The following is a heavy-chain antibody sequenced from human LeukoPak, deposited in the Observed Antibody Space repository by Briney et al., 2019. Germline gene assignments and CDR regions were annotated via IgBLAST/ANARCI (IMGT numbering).Heavy chain of an antibody. J-gene: IGHJ4*02. CDR1: GFSFSSYS. CDR3: AKVYCSSTSCHGAFDY. V-gene: IGHV3-48*04. D-gene: IGHD2-2*01. Sequence: GGSLRLSCAASGFSFSSYSMNWVRQAPGKGLEWVSYISHTGTTMSYADSVKGRFTISRDNAKNSLYLQMNSLRAEDMALYYCAKVYCSSTSCHGAFDYWGQGTLVTVSS. CDR2: ISHTGTTM.